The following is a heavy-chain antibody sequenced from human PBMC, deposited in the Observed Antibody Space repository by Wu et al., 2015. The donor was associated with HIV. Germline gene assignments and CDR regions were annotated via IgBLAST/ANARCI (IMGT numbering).Heavy chain of an antibody. CDR3: AREWGPYYVFLELVTYDYYMDV. D-gene: IGHD3-3*01. V-gene: IGHV1-18*01. J-gene: IGHJ6*03. Sequence: QVQLVQSGAEVKKPGASVKVSCKASGYTFTSYGISWVRQAPGQGLEWMGWISAYNGNTNYAQKLQGRVTMTTDTSTSTAYMELRSLRSDDTAVYYCAREWGPYYVFLELVTYDYYMDVVGTKGPRSPSP. CDR2: ISAYNGNT. CDR1: GYTFTSYG.